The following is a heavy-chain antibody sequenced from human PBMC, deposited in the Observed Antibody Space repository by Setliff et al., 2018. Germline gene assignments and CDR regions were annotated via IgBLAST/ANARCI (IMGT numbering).Heavy chain of an antibody. CDR2: INPGNGNT. CDR3: AREGVDTRSSTDYRYYMDV. J-gene: IGHJ6*03. Sequence: ASVKVSCKASGHTFNSYTMHWVRQAPGQRLEWMGWINPGNGNTKYSQKFHGRVTIITDESTSTAYMELSSLTSDDTAVYYCAREGVDTRSSTDYRYYMDVWGKGTTVTVSS. CDR1: GHTFNSYT. D-gene: IGHD5-18*01. V-gene: IGHV1-3*01.